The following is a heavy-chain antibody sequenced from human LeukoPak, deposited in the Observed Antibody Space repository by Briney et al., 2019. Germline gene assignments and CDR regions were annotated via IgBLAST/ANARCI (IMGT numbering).Heavy chain of an antibody. CDR2: ISSSGSGDNT. Sequence: GGSLRLSCAASGVTLSTYAMSWARQAPGKGLEWVSGISSSGSGDNTYYADSVKGRFTISRDNAKNSVFLQMDSLRVEDTALYYCARRGLHDYWGQGTLVTVSS. V-gene: IGHV3-21*04. D-gene: IGHD5/OR15-5a*01. J-gene: IGHJ4*02. CDR1: GVTLSTYA. CDR3: ARRGLHDY.